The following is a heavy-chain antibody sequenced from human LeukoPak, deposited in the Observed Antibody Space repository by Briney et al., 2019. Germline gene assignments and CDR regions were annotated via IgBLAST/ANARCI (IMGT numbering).Heavy chain of an antibody. Sequence: GGSLRLSCAASGFTFSSYAMSWVRQAPGKGLEWVAVIWYDGSNKYYADSVKGRFTISRDNSKNTLYLQMNSLRAEDTAVYYCARGSIDYYDSAGAFDIWGQGTMVTVSS. CDR1: GFTFSSYA. CDR2: IWYDGSNK. CDR3: ARGSIDYYDSAGAFDI. V-gene: IGHV3-33*08. J-gene: IGHJ3*02. D-gene: IGHD3-22*01.